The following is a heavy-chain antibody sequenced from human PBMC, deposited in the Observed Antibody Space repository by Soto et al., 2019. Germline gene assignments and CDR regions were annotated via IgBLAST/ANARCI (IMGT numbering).Heavy chain of an antibody. CDR2: IIPIFGTA. Sequence: GASVKVSCKASGGTFSSYAISWVRQAPGQGLEWMGGIIPIFGTANYAQKFQGRVTITADESTSTAYMELSSLRSEDTAVYYCARKVPAAQYSLDYWGQGTLVTVSS. CDR3: ARKVPAAQYSLDY. D-gene: IGHD2-2*01. J-gene: IGHJ4*02. V-gene: IGHV1-69*13. CDR1: GGTFSSYA.